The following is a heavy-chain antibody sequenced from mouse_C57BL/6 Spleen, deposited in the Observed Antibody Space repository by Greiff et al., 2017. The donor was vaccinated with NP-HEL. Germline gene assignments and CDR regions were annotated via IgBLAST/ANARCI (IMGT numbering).Heavy chain of an antibody. CDR3: GGLNFDY. CDR2: IDPSDSYT. D-gene: IGHD2-2*01. Sequence: VQLQQPGAELVKPGASVKLSCKASGYTFTSYWMQWVKQRPGQGLEWIGEIDPSDSYTNYNQKFKGKATLTVDTSSSTAYMQLSSLTSEDSAVYYCGGLNFDYWGQGTTLTVSS. CDR1: GYTFTSYW. V-gene: IGHV1-50*01. J-gene: IGHJ2*01.